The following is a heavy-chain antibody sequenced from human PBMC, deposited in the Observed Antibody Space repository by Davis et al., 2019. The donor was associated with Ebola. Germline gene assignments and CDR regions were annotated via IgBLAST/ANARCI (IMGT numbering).Heavy chain of an antibody. V-gene: IGHV3-21*01. J-gene: IGHJ4*02. CDR2: ISSSSSYI. D-gene: IGHD3-22*01. Sequence: PGGSLRLSCAASGFTFSSYSMNWVRHAPGKGLEWVSSISSSSSYIYYADSVKGRFTISRDNAKNSLYLQMNSLRAEDTAVYYCASGLGYEHIKTTMIVVPWGYWGQGTLVTVSS. CDR1: GFTFSSYS. CDR3: ASGLGYEHIKTTMIVVPWGY.